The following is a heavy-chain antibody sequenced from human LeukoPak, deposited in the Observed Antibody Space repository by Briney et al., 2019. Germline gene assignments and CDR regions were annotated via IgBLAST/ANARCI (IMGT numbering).Heavy chain of an antibody. CDR2: ISGSATGS. CDR1: GFMFTSYA. CDR3: ARYCGGDCNYYYGLDV. J-gene: IGHJ6*02. Sequence: GGSLRLSCEASGFMFTSYALAWVRQSPGKGLEWVSGISGSATGSYYADSVQGRFTISRDNSKNTLSLQMNSLKVEDTALYYCARYCGGDCNYYYGLDVWSQGTTVIVSS. D-gene: IGHD2-21*02. V-gene: IGHV3-23*01.